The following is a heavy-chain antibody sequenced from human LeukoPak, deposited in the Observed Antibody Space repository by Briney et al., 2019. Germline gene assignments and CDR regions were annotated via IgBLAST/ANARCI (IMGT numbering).Heavy chain of an antibody. Sequence: ASVKVSCKAAGYTFTSYAMHWVRQPPGQRLEWMGWINAGNGNTKYSQKFQGRVTITRDTSASTAYMELSSLRSEDTAVYYCARLPMVRGGIGDYWGQGTLVTVSS. J-gene: IGHJ4*02. D-gene: IGHD3-10*01. V-gene: IGHV1-3*01. CDR1: GYTFTSYA. CDR2: INAGNGNT. CDR3: ARLPMVRGGIGDY.